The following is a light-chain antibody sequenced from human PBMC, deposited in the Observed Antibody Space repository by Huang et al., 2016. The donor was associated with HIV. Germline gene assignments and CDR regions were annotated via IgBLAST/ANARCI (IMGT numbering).Light chain of an antibody. Sequence: EIALTQSPGTLSLSPGERATLSCRARQTVSSNYLAWYQQKTGQAPRLLMYGASRRATSIPDSFSGGGSGTDFTLTISRLGPEDGAVYSCQLYSTSPCTFGQGTKVEIK. J-gene: IGKJ1*01. CDR2: GAS. CDR1: QTVSSNY. CDR3: QLYSTSPCT. V-gene: IGKV3-20*01.